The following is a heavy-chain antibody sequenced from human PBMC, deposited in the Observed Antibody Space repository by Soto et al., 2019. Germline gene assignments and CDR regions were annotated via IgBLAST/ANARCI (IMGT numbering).Heavy chain of an antibody. J-gene: IGHJ6*03. CDR1: GGSISSRSYY. Sequence: SETLSLTCTVSGGSISSRSYYWGWIRQPPGKGLEWIGSIYYSGSTYYNPSLKSRVTISVDTSKNQFSLKLSSVTAADTAVYYCASRVLIESAYYYYYVDVWGKGTTVTVSS. D-gene: IGHD3-3*01. CDR2: IYYSGST. CDR3: ASRVLIESAYYYYYVDV. V-gene: IGHV4-39*01.